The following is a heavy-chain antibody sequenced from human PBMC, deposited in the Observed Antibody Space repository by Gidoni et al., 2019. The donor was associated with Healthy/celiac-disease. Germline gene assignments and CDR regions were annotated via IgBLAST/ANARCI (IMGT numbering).Heavy chain of an antibody. Sequence: QVQLVESGGGVVQPGRSLRLSCAASGFTFSSYGMHWVRQAPGKGLEWVAVIWYDGSNKYYADSVKGRFTISRDNSKNTLYLQMNSLRAEDTAVYYCARDVIAAAYFDYWGQGTLVTVSS. V-gene: IGHV3-33*01. J-gene: IGHJ4*02. D-gene: IGHD6-13*01. CDR1: GFTFSSYG. CDR2: IWYDGSNK. CDR3: ARDVIAAAYFDY.